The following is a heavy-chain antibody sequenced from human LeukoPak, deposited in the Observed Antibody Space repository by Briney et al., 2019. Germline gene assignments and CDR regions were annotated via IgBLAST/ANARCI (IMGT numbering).Heavy chain of an antibody. Sequence: PSETLSLTCTVSGGSISSYYWSWIRQPAGKGLEWIGRIYTSGSTNYNPSLKSRVTISVDTSKNQFSLKLSSVTAADTAVYYCARERAPTQLLWFGESFDPWGQGTLVTVSS. CDR2: IYTSGST. CDR3: ARERAPTQLLWFGESFDP. J-gene: IGHJ5*02. CDR1: GGSISSYY. V-gene: IGHV4-4*07. D-gene: IGHD3-10*01.